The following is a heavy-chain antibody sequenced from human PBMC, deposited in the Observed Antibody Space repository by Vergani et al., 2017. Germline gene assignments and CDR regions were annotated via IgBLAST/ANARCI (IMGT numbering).Heavy chain of an antibody. CDR2: IYTSGST. CDR3: ARGEQPRWGYYYYGMDV. Sequence: QVQLQESGPRLVKPSETLSLTCTVSGGSISSYYWSWIRQPAGKGLEWIGRIYTSGSTNYNPSLKSRVTMSVDTSKNQFSLKLSSVTAADTAVYYCARGEQPRWGYYYYGMDVWGQGTTVTVSS. D-gene: IGHD1-26*01. J-gene: IGHJ6*02. CDR1: GGSISSYY. V-gene: IGHV4-4*07.